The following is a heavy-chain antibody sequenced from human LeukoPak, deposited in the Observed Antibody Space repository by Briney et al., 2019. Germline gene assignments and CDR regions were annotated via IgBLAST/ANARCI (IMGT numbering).Heavy chain of an antibody. Sequence: GASVKVSCKASGYTFTGYYMHWLRQAPGQGLEWMGWINPNSGGTNYAQKFQGRVTMTRDTSISTAYMELRRLRSDDTAVYYCARQYSGSFSFDYWGQGTLVTVSS. V-gene: IGHV1-2*02. D-gene: IGHD1-26*01. CDR2: INPNSGGT. CDR1: GYTFTGYY. CDR3: ARQYSGSFSFDY. J-gene: IGHJ4*02.